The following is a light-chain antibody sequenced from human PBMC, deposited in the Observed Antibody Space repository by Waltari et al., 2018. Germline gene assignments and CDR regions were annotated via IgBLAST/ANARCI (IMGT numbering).Light chain of an antibody. CDR3: CSYAGGRSV. J-gene: IGLJ1*01. V-gene: IGLV2-23*02. CDR1: SSDVGRYKY. Sequence: QSALTQPASVSGSPGQSITISCTGTSSDVGRYKYVSWYQLLPGKAPKLMIYEVEKRPSGVSDRVSGTKSGNTASWTISGLQTEDEADYYCCSYAGGRSVFGSGTKVTVL. CDR2: EVE.